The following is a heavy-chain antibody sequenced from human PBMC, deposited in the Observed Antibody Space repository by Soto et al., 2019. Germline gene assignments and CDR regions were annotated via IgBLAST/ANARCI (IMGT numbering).Heavy chain of an antibody. J-gene: IGHJ6*02. CDR1: GFTFTSSA. D-gene: IGHD2-15*01. Sequence: ASVKVSCKASGFTFTSSAVQWVRQARGQGLEWIGWISAYNGNTNYAQKLQGRVTMTTDTSTSTAYMELRSLRSDDTAVYYCARDIVVVVAANYGMDAWGQGTTVTVSS. CDR3: ARDIVVVVAANYGMDA. V-gene: IGHV1-18*01. CDR2: ISAYNGNT.